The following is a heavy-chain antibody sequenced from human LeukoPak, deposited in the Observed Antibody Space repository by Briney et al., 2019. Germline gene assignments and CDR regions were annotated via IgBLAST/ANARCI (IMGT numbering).Heavy chain of an antibody. J-gene: IGHJ5*02. CDR1: GYSFTKYW. V-gene: IGHV5-51*01. Sequence: GESLKISCRGSGYSFTKYWIGWVRQMPGKGLEWMGIIYPGDSDTGYSPSFQGQVTISADKSISTAYLQWSSLKASDTAMYYCARLGGWQGGWFDPWGQGTLVTVSS. CDR3: ARLGGWQGGWFDP. CDR2: IYPGDSDT. D-gene: IGHD6-19*01.